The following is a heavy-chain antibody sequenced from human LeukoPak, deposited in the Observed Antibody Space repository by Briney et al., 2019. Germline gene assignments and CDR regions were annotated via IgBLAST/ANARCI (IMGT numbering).Heavy chain of an antibody. CDR2: IGDTNGDT. J-gene: IGHJ4*02. Sequence: GGSLRLSCAASGFTFKNYAMSWVRQAPGKGLEWVSAIGDTNGDTEYADSVKGRFTISRDNSRNTLYLHLNSLRVEDTAIYYCGRDWKLDYWGQGTLVTVSS. CDR1: GFTFKNYA. V-gene: IGHV3-23*01. D-gene: IGHD1-1*01. CDR3: GRDWKLDY.